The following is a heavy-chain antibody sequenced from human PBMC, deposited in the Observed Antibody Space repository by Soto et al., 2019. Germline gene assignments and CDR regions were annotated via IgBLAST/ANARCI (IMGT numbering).Heavy chain of an antibody. CDR3: ATSTVSYVDIVSSTTRGYFDH. J-gene: IGHJ4*02. D-gene: IGHD5-12*01. CDR1: VYNFNTYW. CDR2: IYPGDSDT. V-gene: IGHV5-51*01. Sequence: GESLKISCEGSVYNFNTYWIGWVRQMPGKGLEWMALIYPGDSDTRYSPSFEGQVTLSVDRSISTAYLQWSSLKASDTAIYYCATSTVSYVDIVSSTTRGYFDHWGQGTLVTVSS.